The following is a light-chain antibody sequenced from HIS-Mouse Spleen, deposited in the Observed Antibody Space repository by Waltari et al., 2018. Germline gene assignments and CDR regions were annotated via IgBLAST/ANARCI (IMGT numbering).Light chain of an antibody. Sequence: IVMTQTPDSLAVSLGERPTIQSTSSQSVVYNSNNKNYLAWYQQQPGQPTKLLIYWSSTRESGVPDRFSGSGSGTDFTLTISSLQAEDVAVYYCQQYYSTPFTFGPGTKVDIK. CDR2: WSS. V-gene: IGKV4-1*01. CDR3: QQYYSTPFT. CDR1: QSVVYNSNNKNY. J-gene: IGKJ3*01.